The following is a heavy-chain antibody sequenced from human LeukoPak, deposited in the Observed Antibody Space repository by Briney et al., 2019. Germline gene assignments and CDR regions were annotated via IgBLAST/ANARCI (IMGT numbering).Heavy chain of an antibody. CDR1: GYTFTSYG. J-gene: IGHJ6*03. CDR2: ISAYNGKT. V-gene: IGHV1-18*01. CDR3: ARAYYDILTGYHNVDYYYYYYMDV. D-gene: IGHD3-9*01. Sequence: GASVKVSCKXSGYTFTSYGISWVRQAPGQGLERMGWISAYNGKTNYSQKLQGRVTMTTDTSTSTAYMELRSLRSDDTAVYYCARAYYDILTGYHNVDYYYYYYMDVWGKGTTVTVSS.